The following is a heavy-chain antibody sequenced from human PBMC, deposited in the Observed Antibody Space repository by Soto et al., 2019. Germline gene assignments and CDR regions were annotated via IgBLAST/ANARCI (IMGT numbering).Heavy chain of an antibody. CDR1: GFTFSSYG. D-gene: IGHD6-19*01. J-gene: IGHJ4*02. CDR2: IWYDGSNK. Sequence: QVQLVESGGGVVQPGRSLRLSCAASGFTFSSYGMHWVRQAPGKGLEWVAVIWYDGSNKYYADSVKGRFTISRDNSKNTLYLQMNSLRADDTAVYYCARDSSGWYYFDYWGQGTLVTVSS. V-gene: IGHV3-33*01. CDR3: ARDSSGWYYFDY.